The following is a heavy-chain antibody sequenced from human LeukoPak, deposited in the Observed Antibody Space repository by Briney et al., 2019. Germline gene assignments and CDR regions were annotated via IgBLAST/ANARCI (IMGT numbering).Heavy chain of an antibody. V-gene: IGHV3-7*01. CDR2: INQDGSAQ. CDR1: GFTSGTSW. Sequence: GGSLRISRAAPGFTSGTSWMSWVRPAPGKGLEWVANINQDGSAQYYVDSVKGRFTISRDNAKSSLYLQMNSLRAEDTAVYYCARSARWGQGTLVTVSS. CDR3: ARSAR. J-gene: IGHJ4*02.